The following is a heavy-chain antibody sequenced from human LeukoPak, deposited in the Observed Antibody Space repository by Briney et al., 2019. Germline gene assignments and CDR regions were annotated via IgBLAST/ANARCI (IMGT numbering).Heavy chain of an antibody. CDR2: IYSGGST. V-gene: IGHV3-66*01. CDR1: GFTVSSNY. J-gene: IGHJ5*02. CDR3: ARDAYELFSFDP. D-gene: IGHD2-8*01. Sequence: GGSLRLSCADSGFTVSSNYMRWGRQAPGKGLGWVSVIYSGGSTQYADSVKGRFTISRDNSKNTLYLQMNSLRAEDTAVYYCARDAYELFSFDPWGQGTLVTVSS.